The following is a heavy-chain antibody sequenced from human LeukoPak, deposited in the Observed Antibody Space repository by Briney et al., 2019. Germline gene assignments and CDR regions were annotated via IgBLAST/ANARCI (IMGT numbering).Heavy chain of an antibody. CDR3: AKVPYSDYGSGRPPFMDV. D-gene: IGHD3-10*01. V-gene: IGHV3-53*04. CDR2: LHAAGGT. J-gene: IGHJ6*02. Sequence: GGSLRLSCAASGLTVSSNYITWVRQPPGKGLEWVSVLHAAGGTYYADSVKGRFTISRHISKNTVYLQMNSLRAEDTAIHYCAKVPYSDYGSGRPPFMDVWGQGTTVAVSS. CDR1: GLTVSSNY.